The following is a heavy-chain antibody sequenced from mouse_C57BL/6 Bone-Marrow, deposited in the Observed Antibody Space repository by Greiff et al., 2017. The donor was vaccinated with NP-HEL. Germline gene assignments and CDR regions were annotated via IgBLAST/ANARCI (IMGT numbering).Heavy chain of an antibody. CDR2: ISDGGSYT. D-gene: IGHD1-1*01. Sequence: EVKLVESGGGLVKPGGSLKLSCAASGFTFSSYAMSWVRQTPEKRLEWVATISDGGSYTYYPDDVKGRFTISRDNAKNNLYLQMSHLKSEDTAMYYCARDRGSSYLYWYFDVWGTGTTVTVSS. J-gene: IGHJ1*03. V-gene: IGHV5-4*01. CDR3: ARDRGSSYLYWYFDV. CDR1: GFTFSSYA.